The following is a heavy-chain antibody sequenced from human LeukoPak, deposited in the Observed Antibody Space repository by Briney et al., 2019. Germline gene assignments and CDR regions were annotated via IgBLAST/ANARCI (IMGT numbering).Heavy chain of an antibody. CDR1: GYTFTSYG. D-gene: IGHD2-8*02. CDR2: ISDYNGNT. CDR3: ARGGTGPPRGSWFDP. Sequence: ASVKVSCKPSGYTFTSYGIIWVRQAPGQGLEWMGWISDYNGNTNYAQKLQGRVTMTTDTSTSTAYMELRSLRSDDTAVYYCARGGTGPPRGSWFDPWGQGTLVTVSS. V-gene: IGHV1-18*01. J-gene: IGHJ5*02.